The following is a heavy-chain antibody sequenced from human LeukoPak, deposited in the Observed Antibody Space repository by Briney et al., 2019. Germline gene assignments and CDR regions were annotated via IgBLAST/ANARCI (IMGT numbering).Heavy chain of an antibody. V-gene: IGHV3-21*01. Sequence: GGSLRLSCAASGFTFSSYSMNWVRQAPGKGLEWVSSISSSSYIYYADSVKGRFTISRDNAKNSLYLQMNSLRAEDTAVYYCARVTPLIAAAGDYWGQGTLVTVSS. CDR1: GFTFSSYS. CDR2: ISSSSYI. CDR3: ARVTPLIAAAGDY. D-gene: IGHD6-13*01. J-gene: IGHJ4*02.